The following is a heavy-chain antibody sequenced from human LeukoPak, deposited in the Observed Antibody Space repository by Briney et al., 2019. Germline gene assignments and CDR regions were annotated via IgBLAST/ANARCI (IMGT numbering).Heavy chain of an antibody. J-gene: IGHJ6*03. CDR3: ARRGGYSYGYVFYYYYMDV. CDR1: GGSISSSSYY. Sequence: SETLSLTCTVSGGSISSSSYYWGWIRQPPGKGLEWIGYIYYSGRTYYNPSLKSRVTISVDTSKNQFSLKLSSVTAADTAVYYCARRGGYSYGYVFYYYYMDVWGKGTTVTVSS. D-gene: IGHD5-18*01. V-gene: IGHV4-39*07. CDR2: IYYSGRT.